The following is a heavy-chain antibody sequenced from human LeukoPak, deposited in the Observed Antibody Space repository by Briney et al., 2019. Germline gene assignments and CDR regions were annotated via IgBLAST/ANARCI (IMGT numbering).Heavy chain of an antibody. CDR1: GGSISSYC. J-gene: IGHJ5*02. V-gene: IGHV4-59*01. CDR3: ARVSGYYDILTGYNWFDP. D-gene: IGHD3-9*01. CDR2: IYYSGST. Sequence: SETLSLTCTVSGGSISSYCWSWIRQPPGKGLEWIGYIYYSGSTNYNPSLKSRVTISVDTSKNQFSLKLSSVTAADTAVYYCARVSGYYDILTGYNWFDPWGQGTLVTVSS.